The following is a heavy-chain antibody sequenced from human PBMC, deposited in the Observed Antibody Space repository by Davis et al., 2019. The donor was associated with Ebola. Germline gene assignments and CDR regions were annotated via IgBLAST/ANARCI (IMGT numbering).Heavy chain of an antibody. CDR1: GGTFSSYA. D-gene: IGHD3-3*01. CDR2: IIPIFGTA. V-gene: IGHV1-69*01. Sequence: VKVSCKASGGTFSSYAISWVRQAPGQGLEWMGGIIPIFGTANYAQKFQGRVTITADESTSTAYMELSSLRSEDTAVYYCARDRVYDFWSGTLDYWGQGTLVTVSS. J-gene: IGHJ4*02. CDR3: ARDRVYDFWSGTLDY.